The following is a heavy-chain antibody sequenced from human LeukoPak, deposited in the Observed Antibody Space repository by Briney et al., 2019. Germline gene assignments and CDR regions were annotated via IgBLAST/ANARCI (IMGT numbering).Heavy chain of an antibody. D-gene: IGHD3-10*01. CDR1: GFNFSSYA. CDR3: AKGQASLLWFGELFR. J-gene: IGHJ4*02. V-gene: IGHV3-23*01. Sequence: GGSLRLSCAASGFNFSSYAMSWVRQAPGKGLEWVSAISGSGGSTYYADSVKGRFTISRDNSKNTLYLQMNSLRAEDTAVYYCAKGQASLLWFGELFRWGQGTLVTVSS. CDR2: ISGSGGST.